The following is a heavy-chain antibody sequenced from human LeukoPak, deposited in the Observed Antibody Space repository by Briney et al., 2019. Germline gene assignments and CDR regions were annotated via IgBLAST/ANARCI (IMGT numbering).Heavy chain of an antibody. CDR3: ARGPRIAVAGTEDWFDP. J-gene: IGHJ5*02. D-gene: IGHD6-19*01. CDR2: LNPNSGGT. V-gene: IGHV1-2*06. CDR1: GHTFTGYY. Sequence: ASVNVSCKDSGHTFTGYYMHWVRQAPGQGFAWLGRLNPNSGGTNYAQQFQGRVTMTRDTSISTAYMELSRLSSDDTAVYYCARGPRIAVAGTEDWFDPWGQGTLVTVSS.